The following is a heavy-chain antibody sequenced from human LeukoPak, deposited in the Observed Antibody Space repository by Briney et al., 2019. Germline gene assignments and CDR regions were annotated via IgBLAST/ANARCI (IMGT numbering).Heavy chain of an antibody. D-gene: IGHD2/OR15-2a*01. Sequence: GGSLRLSCAASGFTFSSYAMSWVRQAPGKGLEWVSAISGSGGSTYYADSVKGRFTISRDNSKNTLYLQMNSLRAEDTAVYYCAECKDFPPDAFDIWGQGTMVTVSS. J-gene: IGHJ3*02. CDR2: ISGSGGST. CDR1: GFTFSSYA. V-gene: IGHV3-23*01. CDR3: AECKDFPPDAFDI.